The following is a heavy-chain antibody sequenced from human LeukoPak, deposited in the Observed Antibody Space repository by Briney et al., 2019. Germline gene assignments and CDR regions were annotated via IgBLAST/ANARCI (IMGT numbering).Heavy chain of an antibody. CDR1: GFTFSSYS. Sequence: TGGSLRLSCAASGFTFSSYSMNWVRQAPGKGLEWVSYISSSSSTIYYADSVKGRFTISRDNSKNTLYLQMNSLRAEDTAVYYCATPQGYYFTSGSYFDYWGQGTLVTVSS. CDR2: ISSSSSTI. J-gene: IGHJ4*02. D-gene: IGHD3-10*01. V-gene: IGHV3-48*01. CDR3: ATPQGYYFTSGSYFDY.